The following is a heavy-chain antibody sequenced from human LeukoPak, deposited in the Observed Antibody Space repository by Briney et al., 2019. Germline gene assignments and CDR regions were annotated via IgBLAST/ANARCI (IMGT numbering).Heavy chain of an antibody. V-gene: IGHV4-34*01. J-gene: IGHJ6*02. CDR3: ARGGMGAYCGGDCYLRDYYYYYGMDV. Sequence: SETLSLTCAVYGGSFSGYYWSWIRQPPGKGLEWIGEINHSGSTNYNPSLKSRVTISVDTSKNQFSLKLRSVTAADTAVYYCARGGMGAYCGGDCYLRDYYYYYGMDVWGQGTTVTVSS. CDR1: GGSFSGYY. D-gene: IGHD2-21*02. CDR2: INHSGST.